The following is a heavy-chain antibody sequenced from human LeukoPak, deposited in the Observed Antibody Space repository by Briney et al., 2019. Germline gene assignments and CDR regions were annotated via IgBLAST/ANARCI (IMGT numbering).Heavy chain of an antibody. CDR3: ARGVWDFWSSYYRAGVPYYFDY. D-gene: IGHD3-3*01. J-gene: IGHJ4*02. Sequence: SETLSLTCTVSGGSISSYYWTWIRQPPGKGLEWIGSIYHSGSTYYNPSLKSRVTISIDTSKNQFSLKLSSVTAADTAVYYCARGVWDFWSSYYRAGVPYYFDYWGQGTLVTVSS. V-gene: IGHV4-59*08. CDR1: GGSISSYY. CDR2: IYHSGST.